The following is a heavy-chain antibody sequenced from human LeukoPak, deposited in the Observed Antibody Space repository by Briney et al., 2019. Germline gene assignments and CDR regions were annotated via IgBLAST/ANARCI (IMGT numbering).Heavy chain of an antibody. V-gene: IGHV1-69*04. D-gene: IGHD5-12*01. CDR3: ARGLLSGYDYYFDY. Sequence: ASVKVSCKASGGTFSSYASSWVRQAPGQGLEWMGRIIPILGIANYAQKFQGRVTITADKSTSAAYMELSSLRSEDTAVYYCARGLLSGYDYYFDYWGQGTLVTVS. J-gene: IGHJ4*02. CDR2: IIPILGIA. CDR1: GGTFSSYA.